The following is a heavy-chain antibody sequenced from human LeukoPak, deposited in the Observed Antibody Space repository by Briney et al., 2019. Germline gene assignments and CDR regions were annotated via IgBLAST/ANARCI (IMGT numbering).Heavy chain of an antibody. J-gene: IGHJ4*02. D-gene: IGHD2/OR15-2a*01. V-gene: IGHV3-7*01. CDR1: GFTFSNFW. CDR2: IKQDGSVK. CDR3: AREGPRGNSQFDY. Sequence: GGSLRLSCAASGFTFSNFWMNWVRQAPGKGLEWVANIKQDGSVKHYVDSVKGRFTISRDNSKNTLYLQMNSLRAEDTAVYYCAREGPRGNSQFDYWGQGTLVTVSS.